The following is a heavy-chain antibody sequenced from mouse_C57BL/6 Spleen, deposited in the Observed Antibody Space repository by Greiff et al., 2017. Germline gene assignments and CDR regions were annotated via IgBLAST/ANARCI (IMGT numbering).Heavy chain of an antibody. D-gene: IGHD1-1*01. CDR3: ARHVANGNYFDC. J-gene: IGHJ2*01. CDR1: GFTFSSYG. CDR2: ISSGGSYT. V-gene: IGHV5-6*02. Sequence: EVKLVESGGDLVKPGGSLKLSCAASGFTFSSYGMSWVRQTPDKRLEWVATISSGGSYTYYPDSVKGRFTISRDNAKNTLYLQLSSLKSEDTAMYYWARHVANGNYFDCWGQGTTLTVS.